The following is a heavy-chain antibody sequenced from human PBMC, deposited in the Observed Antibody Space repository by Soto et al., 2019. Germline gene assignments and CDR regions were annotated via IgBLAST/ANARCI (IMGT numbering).Heavy chain of an antibody. CDR1: GGSISTSQW. Sequence: QVQLHESGPGLVKPSGTLSLTCTVSGGSISTSQWWSWLRQPPGKGLEWIGEIYHSGSSNYNASLKSRVTISVDKSKNQFSLKVNSVAAADTAVYYCASKTYESKGTFDYWGQGTLVTVSS. D-gene: IGHD2-8*01. J-gene: IGHJ4*02. V-gene: IGHV4-4*02. CDR2: IYHSGSS. CDR3: ASKTYESKGTFDY.